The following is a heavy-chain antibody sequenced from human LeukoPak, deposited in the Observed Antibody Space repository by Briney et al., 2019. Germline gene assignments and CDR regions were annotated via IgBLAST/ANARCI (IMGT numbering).Heavy chain of an antibody. CDR3: ARTNPVYGDYDY. V-gene: IGHV3-23*01. D-gene: IGHD4-17*01. CDR2: ISGSGGST. Sequence: PGGSLRLSCAASGFTFSTYAMSWVRQAPGKGLEWVSGISGSGGSTYYADSVKGRFTISRDNSQNTLYLQMNSLRGEDTAVYYCARTNPVYGDYDYWGQGTLVTVSS. CDR1: GFTFSTYA. J-gene: IGHJ4*02.